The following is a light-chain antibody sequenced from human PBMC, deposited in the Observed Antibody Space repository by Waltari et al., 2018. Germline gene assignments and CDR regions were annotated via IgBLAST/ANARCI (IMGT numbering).Light chain of an antibody. J-gene: IGLJ2*01. V-gene: IGLV1-44*01. Sequence: QSVLTQPPSAPGTPGQRVTNSCSGSYSNVGANVVNWSHHLPGTAPNLLIYRNDRRPSGVPDRFSASKSGTSASLAISGLRPEDEADYYCASWDDSLNGRWVFGGGTKLTVL. CDR1: YSNVGANV. CDR2: RND. CDR3: ASWDDSLNGRWV.